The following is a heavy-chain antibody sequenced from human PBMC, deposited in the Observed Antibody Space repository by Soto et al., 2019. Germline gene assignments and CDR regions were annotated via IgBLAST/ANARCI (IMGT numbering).Heavy chain of an antibody. D-gene: IGHD2-2*01. Sequence: GGSLRLCCAASGFTFGSYWMRWVRQAPGKGLEWLATIKMDDSEKKYVDSVKGRFTRSRDNAKNSLYLQRNSLRAEDTAVYYCARARVVVPADPWGELACWGQGTLVTVSS. CDR2: IKMDDSEK. J-gene: IGHJ4*02. CDR3: ARARVVVPADPWGELAC. CDR1: GFTFGSYW. V-gene: IGHV3-7*04.